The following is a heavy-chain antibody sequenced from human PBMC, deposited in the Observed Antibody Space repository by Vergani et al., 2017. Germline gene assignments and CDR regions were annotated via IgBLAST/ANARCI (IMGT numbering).Heavy chain of an antibody. J-gene: IGHJ5*02. CDR1: GYSFTSYW. V-gene: IGHV5-51*03. D-gene: IGHD3-3*01. Sequence: EVQLVQSGAEVKKPGESLKISCKGSGYSFTSYWIGWVRQMPGKGLEWMGIIYPGDSDTRYSPSFQGQVTISADKSISTAYLQWSSLKASDTAMYYCSRLPARYYDFWSGCFDPWGQGTLVTVSS. CDR2: IYPGDSDT. CDR3: SRLPARYYDFWSGCFDP.